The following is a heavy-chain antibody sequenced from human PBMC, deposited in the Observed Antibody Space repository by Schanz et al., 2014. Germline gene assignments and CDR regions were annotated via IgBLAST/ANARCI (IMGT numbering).Heavy chain of an antibody. CDR1: GGTFSSFG. D-gene: IGHD3-22*01. CDR3: ARSNYYDNSDYYNSFDY. Sequence: QLQLEQSGAEVKKPGSSVKVSCKASGGTFSSFGINWVRQAPGQGLEWMGRIIPSLGLAKYEQKFQDKVTITADTSTTTAYMDLSSLRPEDTAVYYCARSNYYDNSDYYNSFDYWGQGTLVTVSS. J-gene: IGHJ4*02. CDR2: IIPSLGLA. V-gene: IGHV1-69*02.